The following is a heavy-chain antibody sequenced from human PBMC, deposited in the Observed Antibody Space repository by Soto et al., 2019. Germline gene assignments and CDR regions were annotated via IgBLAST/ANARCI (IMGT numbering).Heavy chain of an antibody. Sequence: PSATLSLTCAVYGGSISSNKWWSWVRQPPGKGLEWIGEIYHSGSTNYNPSLKSRVTISLDESKNQFSLKLTSVTAADSAVYYCARDDHIVVVPTSLGAMDVWGQGTTVTVSS. CDR1: GGSISSNKW. CDR3: ARDDHIVVVPTSLGAMDV. J-gene: IGHJ6*02. CDR2: IYHSGST. V-gene: IGHV4-4*02. D-gene: IGHD2-2*01.